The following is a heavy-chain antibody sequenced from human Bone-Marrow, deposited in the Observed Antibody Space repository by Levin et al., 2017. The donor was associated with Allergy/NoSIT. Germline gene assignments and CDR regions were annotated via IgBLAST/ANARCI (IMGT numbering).Heavy chain of an antibody. CDR1: GFSVSDYY. D-gene: IGHD6-13*01. CDR3: ARDETFNSWHVGWFDS. CDR2: TYNDGST. V-gene: IGHV3-53*01. J-gene: IGHJ5*01. Sequence: GGSLRLSCAASGFSVSDYYMNWVRQPPGKGLQWVSITYNDGSTYFADSVKGRITISRDNSKNTLFLQLDSLTAEDTAVYYCARDETFNSWHVGWFDSWGQGTLVTVSS.